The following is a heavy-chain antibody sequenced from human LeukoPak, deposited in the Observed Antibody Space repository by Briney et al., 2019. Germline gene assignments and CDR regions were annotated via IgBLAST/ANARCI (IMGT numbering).Heavy chain of an antibody. CDR3: ARDYHESTGYSFDS. CDR2: IHTSGTA. V-gene: IGHV4-4*07. J-gene: IGHJ4*02. D-gene: IGHD3-22*01. Sequence: PSETLSLTCTVSGDSISNYYWSWIRQPAGKGLEWIGRIHTSGTANYNPPLKGRVSISTDRSKNQVYLKLSSVTAADTAVYYCARDYHESTGYSFDSWGQGSLVSVSS. CDR1: GDSISNYY.